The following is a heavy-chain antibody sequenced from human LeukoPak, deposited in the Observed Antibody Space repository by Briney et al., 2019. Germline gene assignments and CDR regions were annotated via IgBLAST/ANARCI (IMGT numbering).Heavy chain of an antibody. D-gene: IGHD3-10*01. J-gene: IGHJ6*02. CDR1: GYSFSKYW. CDR2: IYPDDSDT. CDR3: ARQEDYYGSGRYHTGEAYFYGMDV. Sequence: GESLKISCKGSGYSFSKYWIGWVRQMPGKGLQWMGIIYPDDSDTKYSPSFQGQVTISADRSISTAYLQWSSLKASDTAMYYSARQEDYYGSGRYHTGEAYFYGMDVWGQGTTVTVSS. V-gene: IGHV5-51*01.